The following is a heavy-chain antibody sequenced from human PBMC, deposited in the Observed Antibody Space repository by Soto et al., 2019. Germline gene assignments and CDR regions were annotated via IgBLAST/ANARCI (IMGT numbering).Heavy chain of an antibody. CDR1: GFTFSSYG. Sequence: GGSLRLSCAASGFTFSSYGMHWVRQAPGKGLEWVAVIWYDGSNKYYADSVKGRFTISRDNSKNTLYLQMNSLRAEDTAVYYCARMGYSSSPMDYWGQGTLVTVSS. D-gene: IGHD6-6*01. V-gene: IGHV3-33*01. CDR2: IWYDGSNK. J-gene: IGHJ4*02. CDR3: ARMGYSSSPMDY.